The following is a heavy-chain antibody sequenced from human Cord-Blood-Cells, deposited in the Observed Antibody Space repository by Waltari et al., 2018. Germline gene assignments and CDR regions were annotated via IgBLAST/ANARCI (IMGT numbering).Heavy chain of an antibody. D-gene: IGHD6-6*01. CDR3: ARYIAARAFDI. Sequence: EVQLVESGGGLIQPGGSLRLSCAASGFTVRSNYMSWGRPAPGKGLEWVAVISSGGSTYYADSVKGRFTISRDNSKNTLYLQMNSLRAEDTAVYYCARYIAARAFDIWGQGTMVTVSS. V-gene: IGHV3-53*01. J-gene: IGHJ3*02. CDR2: ISSGGST. CDR1: GFTVRSNY.